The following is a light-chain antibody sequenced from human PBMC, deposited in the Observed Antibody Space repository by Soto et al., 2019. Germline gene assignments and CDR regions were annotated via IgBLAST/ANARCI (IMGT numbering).Light chain of an antibody. J-gene: IGKJ5*01. CDR3: QQASSFPPT. Sequence: DIQITQSPSSVSASVGDRVTITCLASQDISSWLAWYQQKPGKAPKIMIYAASSLQGGVRSRFSGSGSGTEFTLTISSLQPEDFATYYCQQASSFPPTFGQGTRLE. CDR1: QDISSW. V-gene: IGKV1-12*01. CDR2: AAS.